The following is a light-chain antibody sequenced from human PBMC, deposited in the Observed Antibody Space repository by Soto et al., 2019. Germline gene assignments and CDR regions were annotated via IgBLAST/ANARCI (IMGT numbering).Light chain of an antibody. Sequence: QSVLTQPASVSGSPGQSITISCTGTSSDVGSSDLVSWYQQHPGKVPELILYGATKRPSGVSNRFSGSKSGNTASLTISGLQAEDEADYYCSSYTISTTYVFGHGT. CDR2: GAT. J-gene: IGLJ1*01. CDR3: SSYTISTTYV. CDR1: SSDVGSSDL. V-gene: IGLV2-14*02.